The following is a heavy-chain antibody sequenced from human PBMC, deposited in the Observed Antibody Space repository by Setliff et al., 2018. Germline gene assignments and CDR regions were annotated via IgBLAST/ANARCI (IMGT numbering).Heavy chain of an antibody. CDR2: INPNSGDT. CDR1: GNTFTGYY. CDR3: ARDLIAVAATTAFDI. D-gene: IGHD6-19*01. V-gene: IGHV1-2*02. Sequence: ASVKVSCKASGNTFTGYYIHWLRQAPGQGLEWMGCINPNSGDTTFAQKFQGRVTMTRDTSISTAYMELSRLRSDDTAMYYCARDLIAVAATTAFDIWGQGTMVTVSS. J-gene: IGHJ3*02.